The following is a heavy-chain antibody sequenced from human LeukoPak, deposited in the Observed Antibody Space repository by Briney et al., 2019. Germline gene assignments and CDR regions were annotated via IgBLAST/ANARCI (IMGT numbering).Heavy chain of an antibody. V-gene: IGHV3-7*01. CDR3: ARERVATIMVSFDP. J-gene: IGHJ5*02. Sequence: GGSLRLSCAASGFTFSSYWMSWVRQAPGKGLEWVANIKQDGSEKYYVDSVKGRFTISRDNAKNSLYLQMNSLRAEDTAVYYCARERVATIMVSFDPWGQGTLVTVSS. D-gene: IGHD5-12*01. CDR1: GFTFSSYW. CDR2: IKQDGSEK.